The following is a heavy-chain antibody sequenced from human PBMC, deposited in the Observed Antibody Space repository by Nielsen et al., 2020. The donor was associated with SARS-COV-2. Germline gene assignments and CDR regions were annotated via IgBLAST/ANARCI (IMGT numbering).Heavy chain of an antibody. D-gene: IGHD3-10*01. CDR3: ARLTNYYGSGNL. Sequence: SETLSLTCAVSGGSVSSNDWWTWVRQSPGKGLEWIGEVSHSGSTNYSPSFQGHVTISADKSISTAYLQWSSLKASDTAMYYCARLTNYYGSGNLWGQGTLVTVSS. J-gene: IGHJ4*02. CDR1: GGSVSSNDW. CDR2: VSHSGST. V-gene: IGHV4-4*02.